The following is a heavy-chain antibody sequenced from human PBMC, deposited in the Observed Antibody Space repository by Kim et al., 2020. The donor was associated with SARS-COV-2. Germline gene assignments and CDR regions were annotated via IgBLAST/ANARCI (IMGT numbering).Heavy chain of an antibody. V-gene: IGHV3-74*01. J-gene: IGHJ4*02. CDR3: ASDLAKGG. CDR1: GFIFSDYY. CDR2: IRKDGRFT. D-gene: IGHD3-16*01. Sequence: GGSLRLSCAASGFIFSDYYMEWVRQAPGKGLVWVSRIRKDGRFTGYADSVKGRFIISRDNAKNTLYLQINSLTDEDTAGYYCASDLAKGGWGQGIRVT.